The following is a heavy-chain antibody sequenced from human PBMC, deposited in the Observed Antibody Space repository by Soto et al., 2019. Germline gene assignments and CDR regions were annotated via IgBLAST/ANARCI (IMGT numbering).Heavy chain of an antibody. J-gene: IGHJ4*02. V-gene: IGHV1-69*01. CDR3: AGGWGYDCNDYYSAY. CDR1: GGTFSRHA. Sequence: QVQLVQSGAEVRKPGSSVKVSCKASGGTFSRHAISWVRQAPGHGLEWMGGIIPIFGTANHDQKFQGRVTIIADDSTSTGSMELSRLRSEDTAMYYCAGGWGYDCNDYYSAYWGQGTLVIVSS. CDR2: IIPIFGTA. D-gene: IGHD3-16*01.